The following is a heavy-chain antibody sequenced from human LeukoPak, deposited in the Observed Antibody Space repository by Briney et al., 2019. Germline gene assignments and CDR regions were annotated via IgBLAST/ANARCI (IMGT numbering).Heavy chain of an antibody. CDR3: AREDTGYYYGMDV. J-gene: IGHJ6*02. CDR2: ISSSSMSI. CDR1: GFTFSSYS. V-gene: IGHV3-21*01. D-gene: IGHD7-27*01. Sequence: GGSLRLSCAASGFTFSSYSMNWVRQAPGKGLEWVSSISSSSMSIYYADSVKGRFTISRDNSKNTLYLQMNGLRAEDTAVYYCAREDTGYYYGMDVWGQGTTVTVSS.